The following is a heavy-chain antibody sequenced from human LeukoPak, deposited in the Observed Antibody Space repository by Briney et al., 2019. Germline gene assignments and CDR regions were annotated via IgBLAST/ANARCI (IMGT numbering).Heavy chain of an antibody. CDR1: GFTFSSYG. D-gene: IGHD6-19*01. Sequence: PGGSLRLSCAASGFTFSSYGMSWVRQAPGKGLEWVSAISGSGGSTYYADSVKGRFTISRDNSKNTLYLQMNSLRAEDTAVYYCASSIAVAGVFDYWGQGTLVTVSS. CDR3: ASSIAVAGVFDY. J-gene: IGHJ4*02. CDR2: ISGSGGST. V-gene: IGHV3-23*01.